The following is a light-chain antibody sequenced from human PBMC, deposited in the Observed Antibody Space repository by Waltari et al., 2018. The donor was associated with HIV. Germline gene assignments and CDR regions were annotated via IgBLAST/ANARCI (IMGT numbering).Light chain of an antibody. Sequence: QSVLTQQPPVSGAPGERDTIPCSWSSSHIGSGLDVHWHQQLPAAAPKLLIYANSNRPAWVPDRFSGSKSGTSASLAITGLQAEDEADYYCQSYDSSLSGWVFGGGTKLTVL. CDR1: SSHIGSGLD. V-gene: IGLV1-40*01. J-gene: IGLJ3*02. CDR2: ANS. CDR3: QSYDSSLSGWV.